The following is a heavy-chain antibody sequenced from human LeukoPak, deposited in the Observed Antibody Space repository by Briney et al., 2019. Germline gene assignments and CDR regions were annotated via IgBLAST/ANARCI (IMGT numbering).Heavy chain of an antibody. J-gene: IGHJ3*02. CDR1: GFTVSSNY. CDR3: ARDRFDGGQEAFDI. CDR2: IYSDGST. V-gene: IGHV3-66*01. D-gene: IGHD4-23*01. Sequence: GGSLRLSCAASGFTVSSNYMSWVRQAPGKGLEWVSIIYSDGSTYYADSVKDRFTISRDNSKNTVFVQMNSLRAEDTAVYYCARDRFDGGQEAFDIWGQGTMVSVSS.